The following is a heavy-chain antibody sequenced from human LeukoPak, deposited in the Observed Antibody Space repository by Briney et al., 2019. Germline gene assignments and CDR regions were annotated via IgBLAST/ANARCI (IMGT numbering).Heavy chain of an antibody. V-gene: IGHV4-39*01. CDR3: ARHSNYYDSSGYVTPNSFYY. J-gene: IGHJ4*02. CDR2: IYYSGST. D-gene: IGHD3-22*01. Sequence: SETLSLTCIVSAGSINNYYWGWIRRPPEKGLEWIGTIYYSGSTYYNPSLKSRVTISVDTSKNQFSLRLSSVTAADTAVYYCARHSNYYDSSGYVTPNSFYYWGQGTLVTVSS. CDR1: AGSINNYY.